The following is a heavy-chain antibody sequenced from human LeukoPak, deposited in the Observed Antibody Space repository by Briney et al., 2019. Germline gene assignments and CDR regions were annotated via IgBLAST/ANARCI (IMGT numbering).Heavy chain of an antibody. J-gene: IGHJ4*02. Sequence: ASVKVSCKASGYTFTTYGISWVRRAPGQGLEWMGWISTYNGNTNYAQKFQGRVTMTTDTSTSTAYMELRSLRSDDTAVYFCARGRLGSYYNGDYWGQGTLVTVSS. CDR3: ARGRLGSYYNGDY. CDR2: ISTYNGNT. D-gene: IGHD3-10*01. V-gene: IGHV1-18*01. CDR1: GYTFTTYG.